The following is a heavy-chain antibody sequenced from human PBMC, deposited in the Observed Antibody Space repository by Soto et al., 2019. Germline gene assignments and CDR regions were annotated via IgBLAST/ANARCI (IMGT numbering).Heavy chain of an antibody. V-gene: IGHV4-4*07. CDR3: ARDSYSSSWSPNWFDP. CDR1: GGSISSYY. CDR2: IYTSGST. Sequence: LALTCTVSGGSISSYYWSWIRQPAGKGLEWIGRIYTSGSTNYNPSLKSRVTMSVDTSKNQFSLKLSSVTAADTAVYYCARDSYSSSWSPNWFDPWGQGTLVTVSS. J-gene: IGHJ5*02. D-gene: IGHD6-13*01.